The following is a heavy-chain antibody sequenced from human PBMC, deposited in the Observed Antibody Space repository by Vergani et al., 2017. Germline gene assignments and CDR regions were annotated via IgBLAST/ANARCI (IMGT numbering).Heavy chain of an antibody. Sequence: QVQLQESGPGLVNPSQTLSLTCTVSGGSISSGGYYWSWIRQHPGKGLEWIGYISYSGSTNYNPSLKSRFTISVDTSKNQFSLKLSSVTAADTAVYYCARDGNYAKAYIGVAFDIWGQGTMVTVSS. CDR1: GGSISSGGYY. V-gene: IGHV4-31*03. J-gene: IGHJ3*02. D-gene: IGHD1-7*01. CDR2: ISYSGST. CDR3: ARDGNYAKAYIGVAFDI.